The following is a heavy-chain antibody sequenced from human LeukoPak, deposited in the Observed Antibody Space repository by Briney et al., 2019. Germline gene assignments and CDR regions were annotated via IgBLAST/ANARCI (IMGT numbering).Heavy chain of an antibody. CDR3: VKDRLITIFGVAPSGMDV. Sequence: PGGSLRLSCAASGFTLSSYAMHWVRQAPGKGLEYVSAISSNGGSTYYADSVKGRFTISRDNSKNTLYLQMSSLRAEDTAVYYCVKDRLITIFGVAPSGMDVWGQGTTVTVSS. J-gene: IGHJ6*02. CDR2: ISSNGGST. D-gene: IGHD3-3*01. CDR1: GFTLSSYA. V-gene: IGHV3-64D*09.